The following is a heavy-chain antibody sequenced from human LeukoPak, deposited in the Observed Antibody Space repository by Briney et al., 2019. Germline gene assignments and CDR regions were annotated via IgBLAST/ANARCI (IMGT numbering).Heavy chain of an antibody. J-gene: IGHJ4*02. V-gene: IGHV3-48*01. CDR3: AKGGGLWFGELFDY. CDR2: ISSSSSTI. CDR1: GFTFSSYS. Sequence: GGSLRLSCAASGFTFSSYSMNWVRQAPGKGLEWVSYISSSSSTIYYADSVKGRFTISRDNAKNSLYLQMNSLRAEDTAVYYCAKGGGLWFGELFDYWGQGTLVTVSS. D-gene: IGHD3-10*01.